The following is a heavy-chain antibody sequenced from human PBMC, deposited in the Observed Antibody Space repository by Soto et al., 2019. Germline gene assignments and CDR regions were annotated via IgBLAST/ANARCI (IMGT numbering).Heavy chain of an antibody. D-gene: IGHD2-2*01. J-gene: IGHJ5*02. CDR3: ARHTVVVPAAMHASVSWFDP. V-gene: IGHV4-39*01. Sequence: SETLSLTCTVSGGSISSSSYYWGWIRQPPGKGLEWIGSIYYSGSTYYNPSLKSRVTISVDTSKNQFSLKLSSVTAADTAVYYCARHTVVVPAAMHASVSWFDPWGQGTLVTVSS. CDR1: GGSISSSSYY. CDR2: IYYSGST.